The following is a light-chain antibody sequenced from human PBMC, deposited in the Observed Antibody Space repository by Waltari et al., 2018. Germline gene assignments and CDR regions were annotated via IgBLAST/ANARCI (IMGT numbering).Light chain of an antibody. CDR1: SSHIGANY. CDR2: RSY. CDR3: ATWDDSLNAWV. Sequence: VLTQSPSASGTPGQRVTISCSGSSSHIGANYVYWYQQFPGTAPRLLIYRSYQRPSGVPDRFSGSKSGTAASLAISGLRSEDEADYYCATWDDSLNAWVFGGGTRLTAL. J-gene: IGLJ3*02. V-gene: IGLV1-47*01.